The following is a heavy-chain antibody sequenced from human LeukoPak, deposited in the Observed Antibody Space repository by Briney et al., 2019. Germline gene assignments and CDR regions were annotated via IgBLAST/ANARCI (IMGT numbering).Heavy chain of an antibody. J-gene: IGHJ4*02. CDR2: NYHSGST. V-gene: IGHV4-38-2*02. D-gene: IGHD1-26*01. CDR3: AREARAYRTWELRPGGFDY. Sequence: SETLSLTCIVSRYSISRGYYWDLIRPPPGKGPEWIGSNYHSGSTYYNPSIQTRVTISAATSKNQFSLNLSSVTAADTAVYYCAREARAYRTWELRPGGFDYWGQGTLVTVSS. CDR1: RYSISRGYY.